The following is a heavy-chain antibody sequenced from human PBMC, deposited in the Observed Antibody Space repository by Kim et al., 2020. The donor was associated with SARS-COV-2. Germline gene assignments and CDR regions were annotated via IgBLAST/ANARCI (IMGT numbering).Heavy chain of an antibody. CDR1: GYTFTSYG. Sequence: ASVKVSCKASGYTFTSYGISWVRQAPGQGLEWMGWISAYNGNTNYAQKLQGRVTMTTDTSTSTAYMELRSLRSDDTAVYYCARDESHYYDSSGYPNFAFDIWGQGTMVTVSS. CDR3: ARDESHYYDSSGYPNFAFDI. D-gene: IGHD3-22*01. CDR2: ISAYNGNT. J-gene: IGHJ3*02. V-gene: IGHV1-18*01.